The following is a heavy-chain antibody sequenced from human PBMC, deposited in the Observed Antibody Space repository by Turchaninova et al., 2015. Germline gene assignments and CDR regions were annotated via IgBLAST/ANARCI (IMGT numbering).Heavy chain of an antibody. CDR2: IAWNDAK. V-gene: IGHV2-5*01. D-gene: IGHD6-13*01. CDR3: AHRPPGIPSFLDY. Sequence: QITLKESGPSLVKPTQTLTLTCTFSGFSLTTSGVGVAWIRQPPGNALEWLALIAWNDAKRYSPSLKTRLTITKDTSKNQVVLTMTNVNPVDTATYYCAHRPPGIPSFLDYWGQGTLVTVSS. CDR1: GFSLTTSGVG. J-gene: IGHJ4*02.